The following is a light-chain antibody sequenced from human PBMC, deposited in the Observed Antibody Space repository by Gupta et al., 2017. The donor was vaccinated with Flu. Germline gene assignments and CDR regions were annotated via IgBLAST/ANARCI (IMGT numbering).Light chain of an antibody. J-gene: IGKJ2*01. V-gene: IGKV3-11*01. CDR1: RSISNY. CDR3: QQRSNWPPYT. Sequence: EIVLTQSPATLSLSPGEGATLSCRASRSISNYLAWYQQKPGQAPRLLIYDASNRAPGIPARFSGSGSGTDFTLTISSLEPEDFAVYYCQQRSNWPPYTFGQGTKLEIK. CDR2: DAS.